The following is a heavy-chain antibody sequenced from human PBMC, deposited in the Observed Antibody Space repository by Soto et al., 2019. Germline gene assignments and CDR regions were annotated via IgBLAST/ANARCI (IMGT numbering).Heavy chain of an antibody. V-gene: IGHV3-33*01. CDR2: LWYDGRNE. CDR1: GFTFSSYG. J-gene: IGHJ5*01. CDR3: ARGTATDGLDS. D-gene: IGHD2-21*02. Sequence: GGSLRLSCVASGFTFSSYGMHWVRQAPGKGLEWVAVLWYDGRNENYTDSVKGRFTISRDNSKNTLYLQMNSLRADDTAVYYCARGTATDGLDSWGQGTLVTVSS.